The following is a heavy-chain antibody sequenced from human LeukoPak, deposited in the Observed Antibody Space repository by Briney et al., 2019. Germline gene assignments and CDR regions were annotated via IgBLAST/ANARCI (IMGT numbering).Heavy chain of an antibody. D-gene: IGHD5-18*01. CDR3: ARREYSYGYLGYYYYGMDV. J-gene: IGHJ6*02. Sequence: SETLSLTCTVSGGSISSYYWSWIRQPPGKGLEWIGYIYYSGSTNYNPSLKSRVTISVDTSKNQFSLKLSSVTAADTAVYYCARREYSYGYLGYYYYGMDVWGQGTTVTVSS. CDR1: GGSISSYY. V-gene: IGHV4-59*12. CDR2: IYYSGST.